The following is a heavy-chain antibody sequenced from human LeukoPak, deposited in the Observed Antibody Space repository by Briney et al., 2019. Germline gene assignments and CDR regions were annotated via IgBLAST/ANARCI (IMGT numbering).Heavy chain of an antibody. CDR1: GYXFTGYY. Sequence: ALVKVSCKASGYXFTGYYMHLVRQAPGQGLEWMGWINPNSGGTNYAQKFQGRVTMTRDTSISTAYMELSRLRSDDTAVYYCARDPHYYDSSGYYSAFDYWGQGTLVTVSS. CDR3: ARDPHYYDSSGYYSAFDY. CDR2: INPNSGGT. D-gene: IGHD3-22*01. V-gene: IGHV1-2*02. J-gene: IGHJ4*02.